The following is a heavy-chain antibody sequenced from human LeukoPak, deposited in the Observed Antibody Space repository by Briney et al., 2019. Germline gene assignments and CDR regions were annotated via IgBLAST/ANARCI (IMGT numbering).Heavy chain of an antibody. D-gene: IGHD4-23*01. J-gene: IGHJ4*02. CDR3: ARATVVTAPFDY. V-gene: IGHV1-2*02. CDR1: GYTFTGYY. CDR2: INPNSGGT. Sequence: GASVKVSCKASGYTFTGYYMHWVRQAPGQGLEWMGWINPNSGGTNYAQKFQGRVTMSRDTSISTAYMELSRLRSDDTAMYYCARATVVTAPFDYWGQGTLVTVSS.